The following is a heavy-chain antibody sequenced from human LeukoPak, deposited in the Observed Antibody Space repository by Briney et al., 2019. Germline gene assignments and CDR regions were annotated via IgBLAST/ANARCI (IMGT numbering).Heavy chain of an antibody. CDR1: GFALSRFG. D-gene: IGHD3-16*01. CDR3: VRDHNYAFDY. J-gene: IGHJ4*02. CDR2: FDGNGGGT. V-gene: IGHV3-23*01. Sequence: PGGSLRLSCAASGFALSRFGMTWFRQFPGKGLEWVSSFDGNGGGTYYADSVKGRCTISRDNSKNTLYLQMNSLRDEDTAAYYCVRDHNYAFDYWGRGTLVTVSS.